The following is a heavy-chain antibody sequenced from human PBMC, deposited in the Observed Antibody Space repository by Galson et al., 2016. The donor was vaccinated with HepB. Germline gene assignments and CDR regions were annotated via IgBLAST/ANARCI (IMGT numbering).Heavy chain of an antibody. CDR3: ARELPYYYDNSGYYVDAFDI. Sequence: CKASGGTFSSYAISWVRQAPGQGLEWMGGIIPIFGTANYAQKFQGSVTLTADKSTSTAYMELSSLRSEDTAVYYCARELPYYYDNSGYYVDAFDIWGQGTMVTVSS. D-gene: IGHD3-22*01. CDR1: GGTFSSYA. V-gene: IGHV1-69*06. J-gene: IGHJ3*02. CDR2: IIPIFGTA.